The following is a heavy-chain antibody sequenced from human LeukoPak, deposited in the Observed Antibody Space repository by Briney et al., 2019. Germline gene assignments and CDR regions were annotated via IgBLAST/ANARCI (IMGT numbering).Heavy chain of an antibody. V-gene: IGHV3-21*01. D-gene: IGHD2-2*01. CDR2: ISSSSFI. CDR3: ARDPPLGSCSTISCPHLDY. CDR1: GFTFSRYS. Sequence: KTGGSLRLSCAASGFTFSRYSMNWVRQAPGKGLEWVSSISSSSFIYYADSVKGRFTISRDNAKNSLYLQINSLRAEDTAVYYCARDPPLGSCSTISCPHLDYWGQGTLVTVSS. J-gene: IGHJ4*02.